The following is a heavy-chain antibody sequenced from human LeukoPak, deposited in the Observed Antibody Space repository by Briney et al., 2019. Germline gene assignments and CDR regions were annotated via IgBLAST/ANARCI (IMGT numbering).Heavy chain of an antibody. CDR3: ARESYYYDSSGFAI. V-gene: IGHV3-48*03. D-gene: IGHD3-22*01. Sequence: GGSLRLSCAASGFTFSSYEMNWVRQAPGKGLEWVSYISSSGSTIYYADSAKGRFTISRDNAKNSLYLQMNSLRAEDTAVYYCARESYYYDSSGFAIWGQGTLVTVSS. J-gene: IGHJ4*02. CDR1: GFTFSSYE. CDR2: ISSSGSTI.